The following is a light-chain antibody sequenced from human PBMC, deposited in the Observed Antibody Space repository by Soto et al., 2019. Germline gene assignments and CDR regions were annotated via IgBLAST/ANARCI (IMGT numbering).Light chain of an antibody. J-gene: IGKJ1*01. CDR2: GAS. V-gene: IGKV1-39*01. CDR3: LQTYNLPRT. CDR1: LTIGDS. Sequence: DIQMTQSPSSLSASVGDRVTITCRASLTIGDSLSWFQQKAGKPPTLLIYGASAVQSGVPARFSGSGSGTDFTLTISNMQREDFATYYCLQTYNLPRTFGQGTKVDIK.